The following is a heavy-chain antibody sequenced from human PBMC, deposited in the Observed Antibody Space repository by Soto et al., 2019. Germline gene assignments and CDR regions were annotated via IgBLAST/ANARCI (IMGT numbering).Heavy chain of an antibody. V-gene: IGHV1-58*02. CDR2: IVVGSGNT. J-gene: IGHJ5*02. CDR1: GFTFTSSA. Sequence: ASVKVSCKASGFTFTSSAMQWVRQARGQRLEWIGWIVVGSGNTNYAQKFQERVTITRDMSTSTAYMELSSLRSEDTAVYYCAAVNYDFWSGNEGWFDPWGQGTLVTVSS. CDR3: AAVNYDFWSGNEGWFDP. D-gene: IGHD3-3*01.